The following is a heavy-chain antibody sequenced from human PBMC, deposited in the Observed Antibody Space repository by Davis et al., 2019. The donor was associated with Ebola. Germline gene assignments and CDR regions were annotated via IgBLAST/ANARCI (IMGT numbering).Heavy chain of an antibody. CDR2: SSWHGRDI. J-gene: IGHJ6*04. CDR3: ASHIDLVGGLEV. Sequence: SLKISCEGSGFTFGYYDMHWVRQVPGKGLEWVSGSSWHGRDIGYADSVKGRFTISRDNARNSLYLQMNSLRYEDTALYYCASHIDLVGGLEVWGKGTTVTVSS. V-gene: IGHV3-9*01. CDR1: GFTFGYYD. D-gene: IGHD2-15*01.